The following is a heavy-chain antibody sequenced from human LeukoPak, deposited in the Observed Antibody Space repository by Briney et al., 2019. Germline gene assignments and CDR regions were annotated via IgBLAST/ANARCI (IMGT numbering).Heavy chain of an antibody. CDR1: GGSISTFY. J-gene: IGHJ4*02. CDR3: AREGSMTARPFVSIDY. Sequence: PSETLSLTCAVSGGSISTFYWSWIRQPAGEGLGWVGRIHTCGSTDYTPSINSRVTMSVDPSKNQSSLKLSSVTAADTAVYYCAREGSMTARPFVSIDYWGQGTLVTVSS. CDR2: IHTCGST. V-gene: IGHV4-4*07. D-gene: IGHD6-6*01.